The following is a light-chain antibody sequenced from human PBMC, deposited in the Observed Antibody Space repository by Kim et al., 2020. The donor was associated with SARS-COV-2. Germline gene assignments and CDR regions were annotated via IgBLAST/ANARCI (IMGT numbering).Light chain of an antibody. V-gene: IGLV8-61*01. CDR3: MLFIGSGIWV. J-gene: IGLJ3*02. CDR2: STN. Sequence: GGTVTLTCGLSSGSVSTSSYPSWYQQTPGQAPRTLIYSTNTRSSGVPDRFSGSIRGNKAALTITGAQADDESDYYCMLFIGSGIWVFGGGTKLTVL. CDR1: SGSVSTSSY.